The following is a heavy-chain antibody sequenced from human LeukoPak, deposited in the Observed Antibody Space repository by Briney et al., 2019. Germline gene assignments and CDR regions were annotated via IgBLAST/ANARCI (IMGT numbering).Heavy chain of an antibody. Sequence: SVKVSCKASGGTFSSYAISWVRQAPGQGLEWMGGIIPIFGTANYAQKFQGRVTITADESTSTAYMELSSLRSEDTAVYYCAREGYCSSTSCYTYWFDPWGQGTLVTVSS. CDR1: GGTFSSYA. J-gene: IGHJ5*02. D-gene: IGHD2-2*02. CDR3: AREGYCSSTSCYTYWFDP. V-gene: IGHV1-69*13. CDR2: IIPIFGTA.